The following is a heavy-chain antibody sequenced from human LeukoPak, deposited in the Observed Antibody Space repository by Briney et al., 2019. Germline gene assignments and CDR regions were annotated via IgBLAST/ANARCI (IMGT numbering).Heavy chain of an antibody. D-gene: IGHD6-19*01. V-gene: IGHV3-33*06. CDR3: AKLSVAVALDY. CDR1: GFTFSNYG. CDR2: IWYDGSNK. J-gene: IGHJ4*02. Sequence: GGSLRLSCAASGFTFSNYGMHWVRQAPGKGLEWVAVIWYDGSNKYYADSVKGRFTISRDNSKNTLYLQMNSLRAEDTAVYYCAKLSVAVALDYWGQGTLVTVSS.